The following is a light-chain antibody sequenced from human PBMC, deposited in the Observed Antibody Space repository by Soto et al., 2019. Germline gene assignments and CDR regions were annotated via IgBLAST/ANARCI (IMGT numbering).Light chain of an antibody. CDR2: DVT. J-gene: IGLJ2*01. V-gene: IGLV2-14*03. CDR3: SSFITTSTLVI. Sequence: QSALTQPASVAGSPGQSITISCTGTSSDIGSYTFVSWYQQHPGKAPKLMIYDVTNRPSGVSSRFSGSRSGNTASLTISGLQVEDEADYYCSSFITTSTLVIFGGGTKLTVL. CDR1: SSDIGSYTF.